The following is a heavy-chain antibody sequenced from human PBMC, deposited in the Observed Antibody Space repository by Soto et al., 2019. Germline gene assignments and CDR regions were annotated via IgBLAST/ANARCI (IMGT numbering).Heavy chain of an antibody. CDR2: VIPMFGTA. Sequence: ASVKVSCKSSGGIFTASAISWVRQAPGQGPEWMGGVIPMFGTANYPQRFQGRVTINADESTNTAYMQLSSLRSEDTAVYFCAVGFKLDYYSLDVWGQGTTVTVSS. CDR3: AVGFKLDYYSLDV. J-gene: IGHJ6*02. CDR1: GGIFTASA. V-gene: IGHV1-69*13. D-gene: IGHD3-10*01.